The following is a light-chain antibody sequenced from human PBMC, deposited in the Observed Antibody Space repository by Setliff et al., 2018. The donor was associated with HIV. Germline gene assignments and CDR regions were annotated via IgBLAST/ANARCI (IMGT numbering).Light chain of an antibody. CDR2: DVS. J-gene: IGLJ1*01. CDR3: CSYAGSSYV. CDR1: SSDVGGYNY. V-gene: IGLV2-11*01. Sequence: QSVLPQPRSVSGSPGQSVTISCTGTSSDVGGYNYVSWFQQHPGKAPKLMIYDVSKRPSGVPDRFSGSKSGNTASLTISGLQAEDDADYYCCSYAGSSYVFGTGTKVTVL.